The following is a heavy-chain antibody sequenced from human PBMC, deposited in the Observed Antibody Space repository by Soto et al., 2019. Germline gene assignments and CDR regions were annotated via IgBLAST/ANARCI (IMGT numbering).Heavy chain of an antibody. Sequence: PGESLKISCKGSGYSFTSYWIGWVRQMPGKGLEWMGIIYPGDSNTAYSPSFEGQVTMSVDKSISTAFLQWSTLKASDTATYYCARPADRYAYDFWGQGTPVNVSS. CDR1: GYSFTSYW. V-gene: IGHV5-51*01. D-gene: IGHD3-16*02. J-gene: IGHJ4*02. CDR3: ARPADRYAYDF. CDR2: IYPGDSNT.